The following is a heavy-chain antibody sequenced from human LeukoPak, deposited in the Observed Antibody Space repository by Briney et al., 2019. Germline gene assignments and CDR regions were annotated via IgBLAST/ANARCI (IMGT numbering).Heavy chain of an antibody. CDR1: GFTFSSYA. D-gene: IGHD5-18*01. CDR2: ISGSGGST. J-gene: IGHJ4*02. Sequence: GGSLRLSCAASGFTFSSYAMSWARQDQGKGLEWVSGISGSGGSTYYADSVKGRVTISRDNSKNTLYLQVNSLRAEDTAVYYCAKDSRRGYSYGPAAYWGQGTLVTVAS. V-gene: IGHV3-23*01. CDR3: AKDSRRGYSYGPAAY.